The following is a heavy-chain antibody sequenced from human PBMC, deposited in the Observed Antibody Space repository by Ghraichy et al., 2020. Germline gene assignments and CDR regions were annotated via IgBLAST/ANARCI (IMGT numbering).Heavy chain of an antibody. CDR3: ARVDPKGSGWYSPGNGMDV. CDR1: GFTFSSYS. J-gene: IGHJ6*02. V-gene: IGHV3-48*02. D-gene: IGHD6-19*01. Sequence: GGSLRLSCAASGFTFSSYSMNWVRQAPGKGLEWVSYISSSSSTIYYADSVKGRFTISRDNAKNSLYLQMNSLRDEDTAVYYCARVDPKGSGWYSPGNGMDVWGQGTTVTVSS. CDR2: ISSSSSTI.